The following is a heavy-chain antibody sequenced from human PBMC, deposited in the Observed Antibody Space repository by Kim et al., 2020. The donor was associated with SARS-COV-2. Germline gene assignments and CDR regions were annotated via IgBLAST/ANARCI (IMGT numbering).Heavy chain of an antibody. CDR3: ARERPSCTSTRCLSGFD. CDR1: GGSISSSSYY. V-gene: IGHV4-39*07. CDR2: IYYSGTT. Sequence: SQTLSLSCTVSGGSISSSSYYWGWIRQPPGKGLEWIGSIYYSGTTYHNPSLKSRVTISVDTSNNEFSLTLSSVTAADTAVYYCARERPSCTSTRCLSGFD. D-gene: IGHD2-2*01. J-gene: IGHJ4*01.